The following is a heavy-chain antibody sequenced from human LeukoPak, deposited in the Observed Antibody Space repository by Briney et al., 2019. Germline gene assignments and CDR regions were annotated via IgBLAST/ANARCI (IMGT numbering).Heavy chain of an antibody. V-gene: IGHV4-39*07. D-gene: IGHD1-26*01. J-gene: IGHJ4*02. CDR3: ARSVSGSYYRFFDY. CDR2: IFYSGST. Sequence: SETLSLTCTVSGGSISTSSYYWGWVRQPPGTGLEWIGNIFYSGSTYYSPSLKSRVTISLGTSRNQFSLKLNSVTAADTAVYYCARSVSGSYYRFFDYWGQGTLVTVSS. CDR1: GGSISTSSYY.